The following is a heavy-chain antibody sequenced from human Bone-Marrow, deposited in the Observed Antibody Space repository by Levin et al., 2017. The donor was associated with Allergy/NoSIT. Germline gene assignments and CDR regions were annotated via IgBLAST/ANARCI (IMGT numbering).Heavy chain of an antibody. J-gene: IGHJ3*02. CDR2: ITSTSSHI. CDR1: GFRFHTYS. Sequence: GESLKISCAASGFRFHTYSMNWVRQAPGKGLEWVSAITSTSSHIYYADSVRGRFTISRDNAKGSLSLQINRLRAEDTAIYYCARDEVGGIDMWGQGTKVTVSS. CDR3: ARDEVGGIDM. D-gene: IGHD1-26*01. V-gene: IGHV3-21*01.